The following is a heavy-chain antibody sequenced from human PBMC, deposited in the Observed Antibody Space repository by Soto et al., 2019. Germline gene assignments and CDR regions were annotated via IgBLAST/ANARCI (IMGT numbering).Heavy chain of an antibody. Sequence: QVQLVQSGAEVKKPGASVKVSFKACGYIFTNNDLNWVRRANGLGLEWIGMMKVISGKTAYAQSFQGRVIMTRDTATNSAYMELSSLRSDDMAVYNCARGHEWGVVESRNYYFDYWGQGTLVTVSS. CDR1: GYIFTNND. J-gene: IGHJ4*02. V-gene: IGHV1-8*01. CDR3: ARGHEWGVVESRNYYFDY. D-gene: IGHD2-2*01. CDR2: MKVISGKT.